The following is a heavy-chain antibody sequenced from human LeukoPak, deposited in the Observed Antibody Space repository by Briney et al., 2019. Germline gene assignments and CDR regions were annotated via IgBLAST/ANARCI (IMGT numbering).Heavy chain of an antibody. CDR1: GFTFSSYE. D-gene: IGHD6-13*01. J-gene: IGHJ4*02. V-gene: IGHV3-48*03. Sequence: HTGGSLRLSCAASGFTFSSYEMNWVRQAPGKGLEWVSYIRSSGSTIYYADSVKGRFTISRDNPKNSLYLQMNSLRAEDTAVYYWARDSSSWPYYFDYWGQGTLVTVSS. CDR2: IRSSGSTI. CDR3: ARDSSSWPYYFDY.